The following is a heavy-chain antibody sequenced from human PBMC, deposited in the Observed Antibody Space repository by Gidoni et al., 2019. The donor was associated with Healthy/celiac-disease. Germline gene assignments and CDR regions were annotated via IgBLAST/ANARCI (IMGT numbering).Heavy chain of an antibody. CDR3: ARDKTPYCSSTSCYPGGFDP. J-gene: IGHJ5*02. Sequence: EVQLVESGGGLVQPGGSLSLSCAASGFTFGSFIMTWVRQAPGKGLEWVSYMSSSSSTIYYADSVKGRFTISRDNAKNSLYLQMNSLRAEDTAVYYCARDKTPYCSSTSCYPGGFDPWGQGTLVTVSS. V-gene: IGHV3-48*01. CDR2: MSSSSSTI. CDR1: GFTFGSFI. D-gene: IGHD2-2*01.